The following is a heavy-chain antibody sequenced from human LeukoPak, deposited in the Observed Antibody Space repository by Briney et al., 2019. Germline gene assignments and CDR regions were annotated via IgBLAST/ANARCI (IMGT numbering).Heavy chain of an antibody. CDR2: ISSSSYT. V-gene: IGHV3-11*05. D-gene: IGHD3-10*01. Sequence: TGGSLRLSCAASGFTFSDYYMSWIRQAPGKGLEWVSYISSSSYTNYADSVKGRFTISRDNSKNTLYLQMNSLRAEDTAVYYCAKDQAYYGSGAHFDYWGQGTLVTVSS. CDR1: GFTFSDYY. J-gene: IGHJ4*02. CDR3: AKDQAYYGSGAHFDY.